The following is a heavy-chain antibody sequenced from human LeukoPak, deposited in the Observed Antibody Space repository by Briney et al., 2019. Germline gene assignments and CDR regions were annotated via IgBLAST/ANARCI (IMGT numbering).Heavy chain of an antibody. CDR1: GFPLSSYS. D-gene: IGHD6-19*01. CDR3: VSQGSRGWL. V-gene: IGHV3-48*01. J-gene: IGHJ4*02. CDR2: ISSSGSAI. Sequence: GGSLRLSCAASGFPLSSYSINWVRQAPGKGLEWVSYISSSGSAIYYVDSVKGRFTVSRDNAKNSLFLQMNSPRAEDTAVYYCVSQGSRGWLWGQGTLVTVSS.